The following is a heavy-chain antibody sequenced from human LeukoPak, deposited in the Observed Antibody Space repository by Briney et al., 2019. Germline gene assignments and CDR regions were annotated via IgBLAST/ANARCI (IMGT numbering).Heavy chain of an antibody. CDR2: ISGSGGST. J-gene: IGHJ4*02. Sequence: PGGSLRLSSAASGFTFSSYGMSWVRQAPGKGLEWVSAISGSGGSTYYADSVKGRFTIPRDNSKNTLYLQMNSLRAEDTAVYYCAKETITMVRGVIGYWGQGTLVTVSS. CDR3: AKETITMVRGVIGY. V-gene: IGHV3-23*01. CDR1: GFTFSSYG. D-gene: IGHD3-10*01.